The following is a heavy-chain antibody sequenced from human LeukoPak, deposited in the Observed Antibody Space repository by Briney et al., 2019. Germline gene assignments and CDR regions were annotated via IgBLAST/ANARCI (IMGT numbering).Heavy chain of an antibody. D-gene: IGHD4-17*01. V-gene: IGHV3-11*01. Sequence: GGSLRLSCAASGFTFSDYYMSWMRQAPGKGLEWVSYISSNGSTIFYADSVKGRFTISRNNSKNSVYLQMNSLRAQGTAVYYCARDRRDLRSPGVYYGMDVWGQGTTVSVSS. CDR3: ARDRRDLRSPGVYYGMDV. CDR2: ISSNGSTI. J-gene: IGHJ6*02. CDR1: GFTFSDYY.